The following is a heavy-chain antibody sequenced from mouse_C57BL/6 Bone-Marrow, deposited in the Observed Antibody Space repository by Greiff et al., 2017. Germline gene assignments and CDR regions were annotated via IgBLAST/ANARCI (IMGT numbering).Heavy chain of an antibody. CDR3: AREGGNGYARDY. Sequence: VQLQQSGAELVKPGASVTLSCTASGYTITSYWLHRVKQRPGQGLEWIGMIPPNSGSTNYNEKIKSKATLTVDKSSSTAYMQLSSLTSEDSAVYYCAREGGNGYARDYWGQGTSVTVSS. CDR1: GYTITSYW. J-gene: IGHJ4*01. V-gene: IGHV1-64*01. CDR2: IPPNSGST. D-gene: IGHD2-1*01.